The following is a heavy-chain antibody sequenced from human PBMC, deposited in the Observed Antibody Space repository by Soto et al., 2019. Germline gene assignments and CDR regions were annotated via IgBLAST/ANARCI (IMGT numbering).Heavy chain of an antibody. J-gene: IGHJ4*02. Sequence: PGGSLRLSCAASGFSFSTYGMNWVRQAPGKAPEWVSSISAGGEYIDYADSVKGRLTISRDNAANFLFLHMNSLRAEDTAVYYCVRAQEFGTYWGQGALVTVSS. CDR1: GFSFSTYG. CDR3: VRAQEFGTY. V-gene: IGHV3-21*01. D-gene: IGHD3-10*01. CDR2: ISAGGEYI.